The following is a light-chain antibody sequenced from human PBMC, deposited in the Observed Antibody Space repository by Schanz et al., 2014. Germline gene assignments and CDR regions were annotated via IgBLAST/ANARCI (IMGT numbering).Light chain of an antibody. CDR1: SSDVGGYNS. Sequence: QSALTQPRSVSGSPGQSVTISCTGTSSDVGGYNSVSWYQQHPGKAPKLMIYDVTNRPSGVPDRFSGSKSGNTASLTISGLQAEDEADYYCSSYTSSRIFFGGGTKLTVL. CDR2: DVT. V-gene: IGLV2-11*01. J-gene: IGLJ2*01. CDR3: SSYTSSRIF.